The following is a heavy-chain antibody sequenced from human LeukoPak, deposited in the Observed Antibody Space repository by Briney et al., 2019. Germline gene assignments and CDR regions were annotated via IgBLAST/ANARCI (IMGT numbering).Heavy chain of an antibody. V-gene: IGHV4-34*01. Sequence: SETLSLTCAVYGGSFSGYYWSWIRQPPGKGLEWIGEINHSGSTNYNPSLKSRVTISVDTSKNQFSLKLSSVTAADTAVYYCARVWGGHSYGHAYYYYYMDVWGKGTTVTISS. CDR2: INHSGST. CDR3: ARVWGGHSYGHAYYYYYMDV. D-gene: IGHD5-18*01. J-gene: IGHJ6*03. CDR1: GGSFSGYY.